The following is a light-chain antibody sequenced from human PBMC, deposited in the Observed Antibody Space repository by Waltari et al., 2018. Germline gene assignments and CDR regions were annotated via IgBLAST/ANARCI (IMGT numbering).Light chain of an antibody. Sequence: SYVLTQPPSVSVAPGQTARLTCGGTNIGDKSLHWYQQKPGQAPVLVVEDNSDRPSGIPERFSGSNSEDTATLTISRVEAGDEADYYCQVWDSSSDHPNYVFGTGTKVTVL. J-gene: IGLJ1*01. CDR1: NIGDKS. V-gene: IGLV3-21*02. CDR2: DNS. CDR3: QVWDSSSDHPNYV.